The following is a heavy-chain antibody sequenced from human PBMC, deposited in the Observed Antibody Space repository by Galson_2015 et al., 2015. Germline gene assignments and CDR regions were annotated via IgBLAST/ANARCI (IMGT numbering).Heavy chain of an antibody. D-gene: IGHD6-13*01. CDR1: GSSFTNYW. V-gene: IGHV5-51*01. CDR3: ARDRAEAGTGYYFAY. Sequence: QSGAEVKKPGESLTISCTGSGSSFTNYWIGWVRQMPGKGLEWMGIIYPGDSDTRYSPSFQGQVTISADKSISTAYLQWSSVKASDTAIYYCARDRAEAGTGYYFAYWGQGTLVNVSS. J-gene: IGHJ4*02. CDR2: IYPGDSDT.